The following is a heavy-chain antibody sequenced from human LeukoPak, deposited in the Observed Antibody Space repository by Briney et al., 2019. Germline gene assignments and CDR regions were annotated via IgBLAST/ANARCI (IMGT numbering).Heavy chain of an antibody. V-gene: IGHV3-23*01. CDR1: GFTFSIYA. CDR2: TSSGGDYT. J-gene: IGHJ5*01. Sequence: GGSLRLSCAASGFTFSIYAMSWVRQAPGKGLEWVSSTSSGGDYTYSAGSVKGRFTISRDNSKNTLYLQMNSLRAEDTATYYCAKDRPNYYESNGHYYRRDGDSWGQGTLVTVSS. CDR3: AKDRPNYYESNGHYYRRDGDS. D-gene: IGHD3-22*01.